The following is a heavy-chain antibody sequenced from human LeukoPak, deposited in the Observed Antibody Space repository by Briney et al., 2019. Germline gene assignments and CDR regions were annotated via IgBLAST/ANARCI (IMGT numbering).Heavy chain of an antibody. CDR1: GGSISSYY. CDR3: ARGLRDTTGWWGWFDP. CDR2: IYYSGST. J-gene: IGHJ5*02. Sequence: PSETLSLTCTVSGGSISSYYWSWIRQPPGKGLEWIGYIYYSGSTNYNPSLKSRVTISVGTSKNQFSLKLTSVLAADTATYYCARGLRDTTGWWGWFDPWGQGNMVTVSS. D-gene: IGHD1-1*01. V-gene: IGHV4-59*12.